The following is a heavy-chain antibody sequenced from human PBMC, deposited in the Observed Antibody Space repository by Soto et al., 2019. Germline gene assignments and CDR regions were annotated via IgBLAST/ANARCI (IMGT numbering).Heavy chain of an antibody. V-gene: IGHV4-59*01. CDR3: ARLPGIAVAGTYYGLDV. J-gene: IGHJ6*02. D-gene: IGHD6-19*01. Sequence: SETLSLTCTVSGGSISSYYWSWIRQPPGKGLEWIGYIYYSGSTNYNPSLKSRVTISVDTSKNQFSLKLSSVTAADTAVYYCARLPGIAVAGTYYGLDVWGQGTTVTVAS. CDR1: GGSISSYY. CDR2: IYYSGST.